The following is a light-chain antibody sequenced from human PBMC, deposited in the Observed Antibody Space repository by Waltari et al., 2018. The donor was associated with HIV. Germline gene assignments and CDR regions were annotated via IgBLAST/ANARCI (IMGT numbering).Light chain of an antibody. CDR1: SSDVGGYEY. J-gene: IGLJ2*01. Sequence: QSALTQPASGSGSPGQSIAISCTGPSSDVGGYEYVSWYQQHPGKAPKLMIYDVSKRPSGVSDRFSGSKSGNTASLTISGLQAEDEADYYCSSCTSSNSLVFGGGTKLTVL. CDR2: DVS. CDR3: SSCTSSNSLV. V-gene: IGLV2-14*01.